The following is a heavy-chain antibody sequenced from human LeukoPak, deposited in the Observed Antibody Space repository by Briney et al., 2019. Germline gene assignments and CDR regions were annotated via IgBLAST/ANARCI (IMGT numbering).Heavy chain of an antibody. CDR1: EYTFTGYY. Sequence: ASVKVSCKASEYTFTGYYLHWVRQAPGQGLEWMGWINPHSGDTDYAQKFQGRVTMTRDTSISTAYMELSRLRSDDTAVYYCARCRDDILTGYSYFDYWGQGTLVTVSS. CDR3: ARCRDDILTGYSYFDY. J-gene: IGHJ4*02. D-gene: IGHD3-9*01. V-gene: IGHV1-2*02. CDR2: INPHSGDT.